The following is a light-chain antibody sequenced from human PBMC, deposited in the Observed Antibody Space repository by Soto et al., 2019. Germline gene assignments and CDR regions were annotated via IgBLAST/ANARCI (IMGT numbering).Light chain of an antibody. CDR3: QQRSYWPPLT. CDR1: QSVSSY. Sequence: EIVLTQSPATLSLSPGERATLSCRASQSVSSYLAWYQQKPGQAPRLLIYDASNRATGIPARFSGSGSGTDFTLTISSLEPEDFAVYYCQQRSYWPPLTFGGGTRWIS. CDR2: DAS. J-gene: IGKJ4*01. V-gene: IGKV3-11*01.